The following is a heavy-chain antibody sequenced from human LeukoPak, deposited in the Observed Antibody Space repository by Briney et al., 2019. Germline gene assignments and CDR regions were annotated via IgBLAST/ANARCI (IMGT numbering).Heavy chain of an antibody. CDR3: ARETSTYYYGSGSLNWFDP. CDR1: GFTFSSYW. Sequence: GGSLRLSCAASGFTFSSYWMSWVRQAPGKGLEWVANIKQDGSEKYYVDSVKGRFTISRDNAKNSLYLQMNSLRAEDTAVYNCARETSTYYYGSGSLNWFDPWGQGTLVTVSS. D-gene: IGHD3-10*01. CDR2: IKQDGSEK. J-gene: IGHJ5*02. V-gene: IGHV3-7*01.